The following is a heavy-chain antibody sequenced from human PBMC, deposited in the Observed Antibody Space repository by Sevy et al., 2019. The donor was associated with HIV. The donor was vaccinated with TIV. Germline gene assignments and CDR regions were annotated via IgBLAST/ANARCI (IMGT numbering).Heavy chain of an antibody. CDR2: IYYSGST. J-gene: IGHJ4*02. Sequence: ETLSLTCTVSGGSISSSSYYWGWIRQPPGKVLEWIGSIYYSGSTYYNPSLKSRVTISVDTSKNQFSLKLSSVTAADTAVYYCASGENYYDSSGYPYFDYWGQRTLVTVSS. V-gene: IGHV4-39*01. CDR3: ASGENYYDSSGYPYFDY. CDR1: GGSISSSSYY. D-gene: IGHD3-22*01.